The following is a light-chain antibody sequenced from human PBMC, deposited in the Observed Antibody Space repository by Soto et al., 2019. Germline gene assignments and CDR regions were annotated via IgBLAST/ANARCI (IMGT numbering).Light chain of an antibody. J-gene: IGLJ1*01. CDR3: SSYTSTSTLDV. Sequence: QSVLTQPASVSGSPGQSITISCTGTSSDIGGYNYVSWYQQLPGKVPKLIIYDVSNRPSGVSDRFSGSKSGNAASLTISGLQDEDEADYYCSSYTSTSTLDVFGTGTKLTVL. CDR1: SSDIGGYNY. CDR2: DVS. V-gene: IGLV2-14*03.